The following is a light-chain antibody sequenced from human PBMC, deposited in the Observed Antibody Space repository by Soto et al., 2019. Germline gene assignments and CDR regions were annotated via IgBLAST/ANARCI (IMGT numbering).Light chain of an antibody. CDR1: ESLLPSGGKTF. J-gene: IGKJ3*01. CDR2: DVS. Sequence: DIVMNQTPLSLSVTPGQPASISCKSSESLLPSGGKTFLYWFLQKSDQPPQVLIYDVSSRFPGWPERFSGRGSGTDFTLKIRRVEAEDAGVYCCMQSTQLPFSCGPGTKVDVK. V-gene: IGKV2D-29*01. CDR3: MQSTQLPFS.